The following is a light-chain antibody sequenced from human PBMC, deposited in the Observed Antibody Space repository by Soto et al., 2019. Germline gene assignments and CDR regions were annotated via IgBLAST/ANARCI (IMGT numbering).Light chain of an antibody. J-gene: IGLJ1*01. CDR3: SSFTTSSTYV. V-gene: IGLV2-14*01. CDR1: SSDVGLYNY. Sequence: QSVLTQPASVSGSPGQSIAISCPGTSSDVGLYNYVSWYQQHPDKVPKLIIYDVTNRPSGVSDRFSGSKSGNTASLTISRLQADDEADYYCSSFTTSSTYVFGTGTKVTVL. CDR2: DVT.